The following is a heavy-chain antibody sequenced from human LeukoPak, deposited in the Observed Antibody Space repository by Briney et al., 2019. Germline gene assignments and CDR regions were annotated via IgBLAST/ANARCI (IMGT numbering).Heavy chain of an antibody. V-gene: IGHV3-21*01. CDR1: GFTFSSYS. J-gene: IGHJ6*04. Sequence: GGSLRLSCAASGFTFSSYSMNWVRQAPGKGLEWVSSISSSSSYIYYADSVKGRFTISRDNAKNSLYPQMNSLRAEDTAVYYCARWAITMVRDPPRSYGMDVWGKGTTVTVSS. CDR3: ARWAITMVRDPPRSYGMDV. CDR2: ISSSSSYI. D-gene: IGHD3-10*01.